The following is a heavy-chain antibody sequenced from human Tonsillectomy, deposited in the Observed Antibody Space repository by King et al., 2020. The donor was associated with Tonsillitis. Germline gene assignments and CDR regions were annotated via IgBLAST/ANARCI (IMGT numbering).Heavy chain of an antibody. CDR2: ISYSGST. CDR1: GGSISSYY. J-gene: IGHJ1*01. CDR3: ARGAEYFQH. Sequence: VQLQESGPGLVKPSETLSLTCTVSGGSISSYYWSWIRQPPGKGLEWIGYISYSGSTNYNPSLKRPVTISVDTSKNQFSLNLSSVTAADTALYYCARGAEYFQHWGQGTLVTVSS. V-gene: IGHV4-59*01.